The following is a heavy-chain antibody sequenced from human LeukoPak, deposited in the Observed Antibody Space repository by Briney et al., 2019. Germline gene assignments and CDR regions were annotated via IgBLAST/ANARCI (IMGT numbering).Heavy chain of an antibody. CDR2: IYNGGDTI. J-gene: IGHJ4*02. D-gene: IGHD7-27*01. CDR3: ARGHWGLDY. V-gene: IGHV3-11*04. CDR1: GFTFSDHY. Sequence: KPGGSLRLSCAPSGFTFSDHYMTWVRQAPGKGLETVSYIYNGGDTIYYADSVRGRFTISRDNAESSLYLQMNSLRAEDTAVYYCARGHWGLDYWGQGTLVTVSS.